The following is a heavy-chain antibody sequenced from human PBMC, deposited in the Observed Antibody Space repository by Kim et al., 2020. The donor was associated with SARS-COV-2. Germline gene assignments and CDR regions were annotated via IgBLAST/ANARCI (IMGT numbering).Heavy chain of an antibody. V-gene: IGHV6-1*01. D-gene: IGHD3-3*02. J-gene: IGHJ4*02. Sequence: QYAVSVNSRITINPDTSRNQFSLQLSSVTPEDTAVYYCAREVHLSGFDLWGQGTLVTVSS. CDR3: AREVHLSGFDL.